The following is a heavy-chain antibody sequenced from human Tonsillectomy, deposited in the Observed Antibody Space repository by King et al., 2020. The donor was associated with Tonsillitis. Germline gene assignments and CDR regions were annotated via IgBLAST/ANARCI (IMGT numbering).Heavy chain of an antibody. D-gene: IGHD1-7*01. V-gene: IGHV3-30*18. CDR3: AKAQQVELRDDLGY. CDR2: ISYDGNNR. J-gene: IGHJ4*02. Sequence: VQLVESGGGVVQPGRSLRLSCAASGFTFSSYGMHWVRQAPGKGLEWVAVISYDGNNRYYADSVKGRFTITRDNSKNTLFLQMNSLRAEDTAVYYCAKAQQVELRDDLGYWGQGTLVTVSS. CDR1: GFTFSSYG.